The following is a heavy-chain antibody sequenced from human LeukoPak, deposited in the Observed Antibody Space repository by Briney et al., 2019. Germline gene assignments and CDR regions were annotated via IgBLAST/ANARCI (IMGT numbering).Heavy chain of an antibody. Sequence: SETLSLTCSVSGGSISSYYWSWIRQPPGKGLEWIGYIYYSGSTNYNPSLKSRVTISVDTSKNQFSLKLSSVTAADTAVYYCASYSGWYGDDAFDIWGQGAMVTVSS. V-gene: IGHV4-59*08. D-gene: IGHD6-19*01. CDR1: GGSISSYY. CDR3: ASYSGWYGDDAFDI. CDR2: IYYSGST. J-gene: IGHJ3*02.